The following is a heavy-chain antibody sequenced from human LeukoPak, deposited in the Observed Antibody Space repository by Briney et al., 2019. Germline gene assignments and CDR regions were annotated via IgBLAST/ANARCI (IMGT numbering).Heavy chain of an antibody. CDR2: INSKSGGT. D-gene: IGHD2-8*02. CDR1: GYTFTGYY. Sequence: ASVKVSCKASGYTFTGYYMHWVRQAPGQGLEWMGWINSKSGGTNYAQKFQGRVTMTRDTSISTAYMELSRLRSDDTAVYYCAGAPLVGDYYYMDVWGKGTTVTVSS. V-gene: IGHV1-2*02. J-gene: IGHJ6*03. CDR3: AGAPLVGDYYYMDV.